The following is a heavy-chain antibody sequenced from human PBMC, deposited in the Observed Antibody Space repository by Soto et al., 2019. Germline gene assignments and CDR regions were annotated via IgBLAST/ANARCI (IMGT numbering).Heavy chain of an antibody. D-gene: IGHD1-1*01. J-gene: IGHJ5*02. CDR3: ARHDARTDWFDP. CDR1: GYSFTSYW. CDR2: IDPSDSYT. V-gene: IGHV5-10-1*01. Sequence: EVQLVQSGAEVKKTGESLRISCKGSGYSFTSYWISWVRQMPGKGLEWRGRIDPSDSYTNYSPSFQGHVTISADKSISTAYLQLRSLKASDTAMYYCARHDARTDWFDPWGQGTLVTVSS.